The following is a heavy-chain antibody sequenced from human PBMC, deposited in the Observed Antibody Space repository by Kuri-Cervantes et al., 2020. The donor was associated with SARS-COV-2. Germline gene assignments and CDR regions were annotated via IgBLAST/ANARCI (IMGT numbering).Heavy chain of an antibody. CDR3: ARDLRRGNSLDY. CDR2: ISSSSSYI. D-gene: IGHD1/OR15-1a*01. V-gene: IGHV3-21*01. CDR1: GFTFSSYA. Sequence: GGSLRLSCAASGFTFSSYAMSWVRQAPGKGLEWVSSISSSSSYIYYADSVKGRFTICRDKARRSLYLQMNSLKAEDTAVYYCARDLRRGNSLDYWGQGTLVTVSS. J-gene: IGHJ4*02.